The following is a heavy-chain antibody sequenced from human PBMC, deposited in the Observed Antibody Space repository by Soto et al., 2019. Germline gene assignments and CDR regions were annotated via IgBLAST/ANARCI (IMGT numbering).Heavy chain of an antibody. CDR2: IWYDGSNK. Sequence: QVQLVESGGGVVQPGRSLRLSCAASGFTFSSYGIHWVRQAPGKGLEWVAVIWYDGSNKYYADSVKGRFTISRDNSKNTLYLQMNSLRAKDTAVYYCARTHYGDYFDYWGQGTLVTVSS. D-gene: IGHD4-17*01. CDR1: GFTFSSYG. V-gene: IGHV3-33*01. J-gene: IGHJ4*02. CDR3: ARTHYGDYFDY.